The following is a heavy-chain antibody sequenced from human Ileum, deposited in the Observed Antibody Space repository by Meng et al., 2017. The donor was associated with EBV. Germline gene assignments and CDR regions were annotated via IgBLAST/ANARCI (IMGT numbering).Heavy chain of an antibody. CDR1: GYTFINHD. V-gene: IGHV1-8*01. D-gene: IGHD3-16*01. J-gene: IGHJ5*02. CDR2: MNSYTGNA. CDR3: ARGSGAGGRDWFDP. Sequence: GQLVQAGAEGKKPGASVKVSCKASGYTFINHDINWVRQAAGQGLESIGWMNSYTGNAGYAQKFRGRVTMTRDTSINTAYLEVISLTSEDTAVYYCARGSGAGGRDWFDPWGQGTLVTVSS.